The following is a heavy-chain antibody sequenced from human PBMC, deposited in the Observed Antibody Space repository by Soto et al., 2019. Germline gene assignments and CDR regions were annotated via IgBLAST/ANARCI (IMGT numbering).Heavy chain of an antibody. CDR3: ARDRDYGLDY. D-gene: IGHD3-10*01. J-gene: IGHJ4*02. CDR1: GGSISSYY. V-gene: IGHV4-59*12. CDR2: IYYSGST. Sequence: SETLSLTCTVSGGSISSYYWSWIRQPPGKGLEWIGYIYYSGSTNYNPSLKSRVTISVDTSKNQFSLKVNSVTAADTAVYYCARDRDYGLDYWAQRILVTGSS.